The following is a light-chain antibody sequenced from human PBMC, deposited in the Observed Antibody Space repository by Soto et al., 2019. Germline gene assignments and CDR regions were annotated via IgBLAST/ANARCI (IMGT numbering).Light chain of an antibody. Sequence: DIQMSHSPSSLSASVGGIVTITCRASQTISAFLNWYQHKPGKAPELLIFSASKLQTGVPSRFSGRGSGTAFTLTITSLRPEDFATYYCQQTYSPPGTFGQGTKVDIK. V-gene: IGKV1-39*01. CDR3: QQTYSPPGT. CDR1: QTISAF. CDR2: SAS. J-gene: IGKJ1*01.